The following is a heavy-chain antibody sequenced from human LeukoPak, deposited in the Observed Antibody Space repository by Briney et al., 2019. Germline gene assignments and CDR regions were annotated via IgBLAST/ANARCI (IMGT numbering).Heavy chain of an antibody. Sequence: SETLSLTCTVSGGSNSSYYWSWIRQPPGKGLEWIGYIYYSGSTNYNPSLKSRVTISVDTSKNQFSLKLSSVTAADTAVYYCARDRSPPGYSSSWYPLDYWGQGALVTVSS. CDR3: ARDRSPPGYSSSWYPLDY. J-gene: IGHJ4*02. CDR2: IYYSGST. CDR1: GGSNSSYY. D-gene: IGHD6-13*01. V-gene: IGHV4-59*01.